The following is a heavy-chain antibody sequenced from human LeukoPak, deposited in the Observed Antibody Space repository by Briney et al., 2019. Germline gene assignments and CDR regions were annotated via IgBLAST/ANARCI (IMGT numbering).Heavy chain of an antibody. CDR1: GFTFGRHW. CDR3: ARDGVAGGFDY. CDR2: MNQGGSET. V-gene: IGHV3-7*01. Sequence: GGSLRLSCAASGFTFGRHWMSWVRQAPGKGLEWVAHMNQGGSETTNVDSVKGRFTISRDDAKNLVFLQMNSLRVEDTAVYYCARDGVAGGFDYWGQGILATVSS. D-gene: IGHD6-19*01. J-gene: IGHJ4*02.